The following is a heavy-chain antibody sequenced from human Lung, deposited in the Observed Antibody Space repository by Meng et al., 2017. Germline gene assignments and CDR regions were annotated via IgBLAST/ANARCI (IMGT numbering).Heavy chain of an antibody. CDR2: INHSGST. CDR1: GGSFSDYY. D-gene: IGHD4-11*01. Sequence: QVQRQQWGAGLLKPSETLSLTCVVSGGSFSDYYVSWIRHPPWKGLEWIGEINHSGSTNYNPSLESRATISVDTSQNNLSLKLSSVTAADSAVYYCARGPTTMAHDFDYWGQGTLVTVSS. V-gene: IGHV4-34*01. J-gene: IGHJ4*02. CDR3: ARGPTTMAHDFDY.